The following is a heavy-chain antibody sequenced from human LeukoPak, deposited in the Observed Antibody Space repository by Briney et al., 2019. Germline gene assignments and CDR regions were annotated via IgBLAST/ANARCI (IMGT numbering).Heavy chain of an antibody. CDR3: ARAGQQLVAFDY. D-gene: IGHD6-13*01. Sequence: GASVKVSCKASGYTFTGYYMHWVRQAPGQGLEWMGWINPNSGGTNYAQKFQGWVTMTRDTSTSTVYMELSSPRSEDTAVYYCARAGQQLVAFDYWGQGTLVTVSS. J-gene: IGHJ4*02. CDR1: GYTFTGYY. CDR2: INPNSGGT. V-gene: IGHV1-2*04.